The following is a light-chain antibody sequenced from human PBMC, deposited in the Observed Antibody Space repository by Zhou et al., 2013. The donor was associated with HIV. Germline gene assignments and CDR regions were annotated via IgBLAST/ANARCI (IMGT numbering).Light chain of an antibody. CDR1: QSVSSN. V-gene: IGKV3-15*01. J-gene: IGKJ5*01. Sequence: EIVMTQSPATLSVSPGERATLSCRASQSVSSNLAWYQQKPGQAPRLLIYGASTRATGIPARFSGSGSGTEFTLTISSLQSEDFAVYYCQQYHDWPPINFAQGTRLEIK. CDR3: QQYHDWPPIN. CDR2: GAS.